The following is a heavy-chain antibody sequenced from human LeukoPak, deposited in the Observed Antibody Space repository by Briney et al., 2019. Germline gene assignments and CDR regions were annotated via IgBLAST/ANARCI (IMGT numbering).Heavy chain of an antibody. D-gene: IGHD2-2*01. CDR2: ISSSSYI. CDR1: GFTFITYA. V-gene: IGHV3-21*01. CDR3: ARDNEGTSVEYYYYMDV. J-gene: IGHJ6*03. Sequence: GGSLRLSCAASGFTFITYAMSWVRQAPGKGLEWVSSISSSSYIYYADSVKGRFTISRDNTKNSLYLEMNSLRAEDTAVYYCARDNEGTSVEYYYYMDVWGKGTTVTVSS.